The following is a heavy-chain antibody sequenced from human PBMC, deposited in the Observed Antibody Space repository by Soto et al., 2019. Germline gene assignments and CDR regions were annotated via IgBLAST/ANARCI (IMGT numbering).Heavy chain of an antibody. CDR1: GFTFSSYG. CDR3: ARDTSPDYGDESGYYCDY. D-gene: IGHD4-17*01. Sequence: GGSLRLSCAASGFTFSSYGMHWVRQAPGKGLEWVAVIWYDGSNKYYADSVKGRFTISRDNSKNTLYLQMNSLRAEDTAVYYCARDTSPDYGDESGYYCDYWGQGTLVTVSS. V-gene: IGHV3-33*01. CDR2: IWYDGSNK. J-gene: IGHJ4*02.